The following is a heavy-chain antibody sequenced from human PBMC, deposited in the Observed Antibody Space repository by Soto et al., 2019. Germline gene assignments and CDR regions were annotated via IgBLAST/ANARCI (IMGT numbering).Heavy chain of an antibody. J-gene: IGHJ4*02. D-gene: IGHD2-15*01. Sequence: GGSLRLSCSASGFTFSSYAMHWVRQAPGKGLEYVSAISSNGGSTYYADSVKGRFTISRDNSKNTLYLQMSSLRAEDTAVYYCAKDAVVVVAATGPYFDYWGQGTLVTVSS. CDR3: AKDAVVVVAATGPYFDY. CDR1: GFTFSSYA. CDR2: ISSNGGST. V-gene: IGHV3-64D*06.